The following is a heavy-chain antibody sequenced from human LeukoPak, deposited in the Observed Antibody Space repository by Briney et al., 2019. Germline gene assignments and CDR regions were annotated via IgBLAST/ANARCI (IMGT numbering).Heavy chain of an antibody. CDR1: GFTFSSCA. D-gene: IGHD2-8*01. CDR3: AKEPQYCTNGVCYSHGMDV. V-gene: IGHV3-23*01. CDR2: IIDSGNSI. Sequence: GGSLRLSCAASGFTFSSCAMSWVRQAPGKGLEWVSTIIDSGNSIYYADSAEGRFTISRDNSKNTLYLQMNSLRAGDTAVYYCAKEPQYCTNGVCYSHGMDVWGQGTTVTVSS. J-gene: IGHJ6*02.